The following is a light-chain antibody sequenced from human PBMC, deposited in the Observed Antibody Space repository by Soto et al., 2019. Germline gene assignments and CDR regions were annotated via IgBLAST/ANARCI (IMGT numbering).Light chain of an antibody. V-gene: IGKV1-5*03. CDR1: QSIDTW. J-gene: IGKJ4*01. Sequence: DVQITQSPSTLSAFVGDTVTITCRASQSIDTWLAWHQQKPGKAPKLLIYKASSLESGVPSRFSGSGSGTDFTLPISGLQPEDFATYYCLQSYIYPLTFGGGTKVDIK. CDR2: KAS. CDR3: LQSYIYPLT.